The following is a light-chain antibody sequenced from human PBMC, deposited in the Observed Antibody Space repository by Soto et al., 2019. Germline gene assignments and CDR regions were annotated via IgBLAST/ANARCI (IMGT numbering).Light chain of an antibody. CDR1: SSDVGGYNY. V-gene: IGLV2-14*01. CDR3: TSYTSSDTLV. J-gene: IGLJ1*01. CDR2: DVS. Sequence: QPALTQPASVSGSPGQSITISCTGTSSDVGGYNYVSWYQQHPGKAPKVIIYDVSNRPSGVSNRCSVSKSGNTASLTISGLQAEDEADYYCTSYTSSDTLVFGTGTKVTV.